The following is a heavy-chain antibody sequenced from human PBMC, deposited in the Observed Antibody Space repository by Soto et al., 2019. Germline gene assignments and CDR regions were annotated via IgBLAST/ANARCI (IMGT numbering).Heavy chain of an antibody. V-gene: IGHV1-18*01. J-gene: IGHJ5*02. Sequence: GASVKVSCKTSGYPFNTYGINWVRQAPGQGLELMGWISAYDGKTMYAEKFQGRVTMTTDTSTSTAYMELRSLRSDDTATYYCARDPHEFWTSYWFDPWGQGTPVTVSS. CDR1: GYPFNTYG. D-gene: IGHD3-3*01. CDR3: ARDPHEFWTSYWFDP. CDR2: ISAYDGKT.